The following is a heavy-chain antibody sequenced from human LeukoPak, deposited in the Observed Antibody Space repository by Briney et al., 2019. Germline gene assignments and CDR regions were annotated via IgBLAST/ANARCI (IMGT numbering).Heavy chain of an antibody. CDR1: GYTFTSYG. CDR2: INPNSGGT. CDR3: ARDKSSSWYSWFDP. D-gene: IGHD6-13*01. V-gene: IGHV1-2*02. Sequence: GASVKVSCKASGYTFTSYGISWVRQAPGQGLEWMGWINPNSGGTNYAQKFQGRVTMTRDTSISTAYMELSRLRSDDTAVYYCARDKSSSWYSWFDPWGQGTLVTVSS. J-gene: IGHJ5*02.